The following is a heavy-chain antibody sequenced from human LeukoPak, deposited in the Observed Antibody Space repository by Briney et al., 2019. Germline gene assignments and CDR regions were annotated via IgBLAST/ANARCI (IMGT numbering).Heavy chain of an antibody. V-gene: IGHV4-39*07. CDR1: GGSISSSSYY. D-gene: IGHD2-8*01. Sequence: SETLSLTCTVSGGSISSSSYYWGWIRQPPGKGLEWIGSIYYSGSTYYNPSLKSRVTISVDTSKNQFSLKLSSVTAADTAVYYCARDRVYPVAFGIWGQGTMVTVSS. CDR3: ARDRVYPVAFGI. CDR2: IYYSGST. J-gene: IGHJ3*02.